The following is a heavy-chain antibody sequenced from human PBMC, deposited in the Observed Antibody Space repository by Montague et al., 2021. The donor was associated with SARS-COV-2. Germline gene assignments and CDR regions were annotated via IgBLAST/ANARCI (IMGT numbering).Heavy chain of an antibody. CDR2: IYYSGST. CDR1: GGSISSSSYY. CDR3: ASPTYYYDSSGSDAFDI. J-gene: IGHJ3*02. D-gene: IGHD3-22*01. V-gene: IGHV4-39*01. Sequence: SETLSLTCTVSGGSISSSSYYWGWIRQPPGKGLEWIGSIYYSGSTYYNLSLKSRVTISVDTSKDQFSLKLSSVTAADTAVYYGASPTYYYDSSGSDAFDIWGQGTMVTVSS.